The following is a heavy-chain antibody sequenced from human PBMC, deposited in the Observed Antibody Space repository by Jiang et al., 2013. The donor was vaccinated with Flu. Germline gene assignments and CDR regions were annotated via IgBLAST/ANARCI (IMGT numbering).Heavy chain of an antibody. Sequence: PGLVKPSETLSLTCTVSGASISNYYWSWIRQPPGKGLEWIGYIYNRGTTNYNPSLRSRVTISVDTSKNQFSLKVRSVTAADTAVYYCARDNGQLNPYYFDDWGQGTLVTVSS. CDR2: IYNRGTT. D-gene: IGHD2-8*01. CDR1: GASISNYY. CDR3: ARDNGQLNPYYFDD. J-gene: IGHJ4*02. V-gene: IGHV4-59*01.